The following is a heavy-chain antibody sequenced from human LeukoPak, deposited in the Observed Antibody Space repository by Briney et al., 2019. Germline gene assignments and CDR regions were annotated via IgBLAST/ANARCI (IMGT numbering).Heavy chain of an antibody. J-gene: IGHJ4*02. CDR1: GFTYSGYA. CDR3: ARARFGYNRGPLDY. V-gene: IGHV3-23*01. Sequence: GGSLRLSCAASGFTYSGYAMTWVGQAPGMGLDWVSTVSGGEGSTEYADSVKGRFTISRDNSKNTLSMQMNSLRPEDTAVYYCARARFGYNRGPLDYWGQGILVTVSS. D-gene: IGHD5-24*01. CDR2: VSGGEGST.